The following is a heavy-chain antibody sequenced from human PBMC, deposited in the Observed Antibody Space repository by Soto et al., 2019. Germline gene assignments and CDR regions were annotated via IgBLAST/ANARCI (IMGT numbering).Heavy chain of an antibody. Sequence: PGGSLRLSCAASGFTLSSYGMHWVRQAPGKGLEWVAVISYDGSNKYYADSVKGRFTISRDNSKNTLYLQMNSLRAEDTAVYYCARAPPWGLFERNYYYGMDVWGQGTTVTVSS. V-gene: IGHV3-30*03. CDR3: ARAPPWGLFERNYYYGMDV. CDR1: GFTLSSYG. CDR2: ISYDGSNK. D-gene: IGHD7-27*01. J-gene: IGHJ6*02.